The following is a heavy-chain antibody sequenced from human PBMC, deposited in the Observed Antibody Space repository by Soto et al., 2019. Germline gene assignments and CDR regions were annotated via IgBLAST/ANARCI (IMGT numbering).Heavy chain of an antibody. CDR1: GFPFSSYG. V-gene: IGHV3-30*18. D-gene: IGHD6-19*01. CDR2: ISYDGSNK. J-gene: IGHJ4*02. CDR3: AKSVSGWYLIDY. Sequence: GGSLRLSCAASGFPFSSYGMHWVRQAPGKGLEWVAVISYDGSNKYYADSVKGRFTISRDNSKNTLYLQMNSLRAEDTAVYYCAKSVSGWYLIDYWGQGTLVTVS.